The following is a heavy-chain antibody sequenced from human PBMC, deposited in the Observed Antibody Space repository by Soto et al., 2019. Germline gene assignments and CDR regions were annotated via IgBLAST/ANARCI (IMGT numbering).Heavy chain of an antibody. CDR2: ISSSSSYI. CDR1: GFTFSSYS. D-gene: IGHD3-22*01. Sequence: EVQLVESGGGLVKPGGSLRLSCAASGFTFSSYSMNWVRQAPGKGLEWVSSISSSSSYIYYADSVKGRFTISRDNAKNSLYLQMNSLRAVDTAVYYCERDLSYDSSGYYAVEDQNAGYYFDYWGQGTLVTVSS. J-gene: IGHJ4*02. CDR3: ERDLSYDSSGYYAVEDQNAGYYFDY. V-gene: IGHV3-21*01.